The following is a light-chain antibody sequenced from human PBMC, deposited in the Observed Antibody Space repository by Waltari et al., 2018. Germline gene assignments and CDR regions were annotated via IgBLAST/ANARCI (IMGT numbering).Light chain of an antibody. Sequence: DIVMTQSQDSLAVSLGERATINCKSSQSVLYSSNNKNYLAWYQQKPGQPPKLIIYWASTRESGVPDRFSGSESGTDFTLTISSLQAEDVAVYYCQQYYNSPLTFGGGTKVEIK. V-gene: IGKV4-1*01. CDR1: QSVLYSSNNKNY. CDR3: QQYYNSPLT. CDR2: WAS. J-gene: IGKJ4*01.